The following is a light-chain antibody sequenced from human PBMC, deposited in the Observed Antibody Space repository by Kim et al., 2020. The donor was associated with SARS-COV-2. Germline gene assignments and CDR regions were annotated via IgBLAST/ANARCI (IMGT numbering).Light chain of an antibody. V-gene: IGKV3-20*01. CDR2: GAS. J-gene: IGKJ2*01. Sequence: VLTQSPGTLSLSQGDRATLPCRASQPGKSGYLAWFQQKPGQAPRLLISGASTRATGIPDRLSGCVSGTDFTLTISSLQSEDCAVYYCQHYYYSGYIFRQGTKLYI. CDR3: QHYYYSGYI. CDR1: QPGKSGY.